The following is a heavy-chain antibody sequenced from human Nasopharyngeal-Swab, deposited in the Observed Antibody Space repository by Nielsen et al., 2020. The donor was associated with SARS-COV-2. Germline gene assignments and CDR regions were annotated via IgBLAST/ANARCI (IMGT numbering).Heavy chain of an antibody. Sequence: SETLSLTCTVSGGSISSGSYYWSWIRQPAGKGLEWIGRILTNGGTNYNPSLKSRITISVDTSKRQFSLSLRSLTAADTAIYYCATGEGYGYEHWGQGTLVTVSS. V-gene: IGHV4-61*02. CDR3: ATGEGYGYEH. D-gene: IGHD5-12*01. CDR1: GGSISSGSYY. CDR2: ILTNGGT. J-gene: IGHJ1*01.